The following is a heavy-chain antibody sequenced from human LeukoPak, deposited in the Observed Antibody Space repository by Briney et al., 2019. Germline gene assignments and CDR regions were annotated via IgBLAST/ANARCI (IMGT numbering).Heavy chain of an antibody. Sequence: PGGSLRLSCVASGFTFSHYWMHWVRQAPGKGLVWVSRFNSDGSTTSYADSVKGRFTISRDNAKNSLYLQMNSLRAEDTAVYYCAKVKYSGYDLNAFDIWGQGTMVTVSS. CDR1: GFTFSHYW. J-gene: IGHJ3*02. CDR3: AKVKYSGYDLNAFDI. V-gene: IGHV3-74*01. CDR2: FNSDGSTT. D-gene: IGHD5-12*01.